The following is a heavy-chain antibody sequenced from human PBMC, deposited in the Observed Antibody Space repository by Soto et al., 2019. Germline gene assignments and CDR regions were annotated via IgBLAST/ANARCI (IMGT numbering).Heavy chain of an antibody. D-gene: IGHD6-19*01. CDR2: IYYSGST. V-gene: IGHV4-39*01. Sequence: PSETLSLTCTVSGGSISSSSYYWGWIRQPPGKGLEWIGSIYYSGSTYYNPSLKSRVTISVDTSKNQFSLKLSSVTAADTAVYYCARPGYSSGWFSGGYGMDVWGQGTTATVSS. J-gene: IGHJ6*02. CDR3: ARPGYSSGWFSGGYGMDV. CDR1: GGSISSSSYY.